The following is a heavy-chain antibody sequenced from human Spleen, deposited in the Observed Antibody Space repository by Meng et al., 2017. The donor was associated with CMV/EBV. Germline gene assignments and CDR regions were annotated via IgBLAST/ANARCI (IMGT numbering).Heavy chain of an antibody. CDR3: ASGAGDSPEYFDS. D-gene: IGHD4-17*01. V-gene: IGHV3-66*02. J-gene: IGHJ4*02. CDR1: GFTVSSNY. CDR2: IYSGGRT. Sequence: GESLKTSCAASGFTVSSNYMSWVRQAPGKGLEWVSVIYSGGRTYNADSVKGRFTISRDKSKNTLYLQMNSLRAEDTAVYYCASGAGDSPEYFDSWGQGTTVTVSS.